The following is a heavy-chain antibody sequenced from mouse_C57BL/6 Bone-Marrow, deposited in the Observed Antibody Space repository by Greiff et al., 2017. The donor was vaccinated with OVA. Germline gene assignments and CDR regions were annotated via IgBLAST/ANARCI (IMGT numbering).Heavy chain of an antibody. V-gene: IGHV1-26*01. CDR1: GYTFTDYY. CDR3: ARDYSNYEFAY. D-gene: IGHD2-5*01. J-gene: IGHJ3*01. CDR2: INPNNGGT. Sequence: VQLQQSGPELVKPGASVKISCKASGYTFTDYYMNWVKQSHGKSLEWSGDINPNNGGTSYNQKFKGKATLTVHKSSSTAYMDLRSLTSEDSAVYYCARDYSNYEFAYWGQGTLVTVSA.